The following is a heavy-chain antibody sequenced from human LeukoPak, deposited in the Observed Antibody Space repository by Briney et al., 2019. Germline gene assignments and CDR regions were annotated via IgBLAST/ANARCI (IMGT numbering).Heavy chain of an antibody. CDR3: AKVVPAAMLPDY. D-gene: IGHD2-2*01. J-gene: IGHJ4*02. CDR1: GGTFSSYA. Sequence: ASVKVSCKASGGTFSSYAISWVRQAPGQGLEWMGGIIPIFGTANYAQKFQGRVTITADESTSTAYMELSSLRAEDTAVYYCAKVVPAAMLPDYWGQGTLVTVSS. V-gene: IGHV1-69*13. CDR2: IIPIFGTA.